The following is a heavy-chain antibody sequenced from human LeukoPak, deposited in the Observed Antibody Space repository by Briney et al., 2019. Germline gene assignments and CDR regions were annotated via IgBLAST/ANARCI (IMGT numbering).Heavy chain of an antibody. V-gene: IGHV4-59*01. CDR1: GASIFTYY. CDR3: ARVYGDTYCYFDF. CDR2: IYYSGNT. D-gene: IGHD4/OR15-4a*01. J-gene: IGHJ4*02. Sequence: ETLSQTSTVSGASIFTYYWCWFRQPPGKALEWIGYIYYSGNTKYNPSLKSRATIPEDTSKKQFSLKLNSVTAADTAVYYCARVYGDTYCYFDFWGQGTLVTVSS.